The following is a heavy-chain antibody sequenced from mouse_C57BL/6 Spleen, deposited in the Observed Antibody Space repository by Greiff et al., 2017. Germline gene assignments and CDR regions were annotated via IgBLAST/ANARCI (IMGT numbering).Heavy chain of an antibody. CDR1: GFTFSNYW. J-gene: IGHJ2*01. CDR3: TEGDYDVNY. Sequence: EVKVEESGGGLVQPGGSMKLSCVASGFTFSNYWMNWVRQSPEKGLEWVAQIRLKSDNYATHYAESVKGRFTISRDDSKSSVYLQMNNLRAEDTGIYYCTEGDYDVNYWGQGTTLTVSS. D-gene: IGHD2-4*01. CDR2: IRLKSDNYAT. V-gene: IGHV6-3*01.